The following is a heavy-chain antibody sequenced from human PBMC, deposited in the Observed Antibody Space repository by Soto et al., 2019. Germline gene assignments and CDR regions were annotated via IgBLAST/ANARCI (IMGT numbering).Heavy chain of an antibody. V-gene: IGHV3-30*18. J-gene: IGHJ4*02. CDR2: ISYDGSNQ. Sequence: VKLVESGGGVVQPGGSLRLSCAASGFTFNIYGMHWVRQAPDKGLEWVALISYDGSNQYYADSVKGRFTISRDNSKNTLFVQMNSLIADDTAVYYCAKDQASGQGSFDSWGQGTLVTVSS. CDR3: AKDQASGQGSFDS. CDR1: GFTFNIYG.